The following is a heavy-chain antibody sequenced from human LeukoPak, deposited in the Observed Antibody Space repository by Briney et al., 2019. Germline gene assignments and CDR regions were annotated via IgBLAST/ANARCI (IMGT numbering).Heavy chain of an antibody. CDR3: ARDRAPVTMIRGAPGGFDP. J-gene: IGHJ5*02. D-gene: IGHD3-10*01. V-gene: IGHV4-59*11. Sequence: SETLSLTCTVSGGSISSQFWSWIRQPPGKGLEWIGYMFYSGSTNYNPSLKSRVTISVDASKNQFSLKLTSVSAADTAVYYGARDRAPVTMIRGAPGGFDPWGQGTLVTVSS. CDR2: MFYSGST. CDR1: GGSISSQF.